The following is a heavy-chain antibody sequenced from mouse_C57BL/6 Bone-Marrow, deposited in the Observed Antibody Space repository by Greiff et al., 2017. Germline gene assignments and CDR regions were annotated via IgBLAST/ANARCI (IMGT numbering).Heavy chain of an antibody. Sequence: EVQVVESGGGLVQPKGSLKLSCAASGFSFNTYAMNWVRQAPGKGLEWVARIRSKSNNYATYYADSVKDRFTISRDDSESMLYLQMNNLKTEDTAMYYCVRLTYYYAMDYWGQGTSVTVSS. V-gene: IGHV10-1*01. CDR1: GFSFNTYA. J-gene: IGHJ4*01. D-gene: IGHD1-1*01. CDR2: IRSKSNNYAT. CDR3: VRLTYYYAMDY.